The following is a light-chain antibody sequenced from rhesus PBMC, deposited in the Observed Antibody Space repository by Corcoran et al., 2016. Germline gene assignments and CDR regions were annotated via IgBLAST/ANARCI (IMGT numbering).Light chain of an antibody. V-gene: IGKV1-22*01. CDR1: QSISSW. Sequence: DIQMTQSPSSLSASVGDTVTITCRASQSISSWLAWYQQKPGKAPKLLIYKASSLQSGVPSRFSGSCSGTDFPLTISSLQSEDFATYYCQHYSSSPYSFGQGTKVEI. CDR2: KAS. J-gene: IGKJ2*01. CDR3: QHYSSSPYS.